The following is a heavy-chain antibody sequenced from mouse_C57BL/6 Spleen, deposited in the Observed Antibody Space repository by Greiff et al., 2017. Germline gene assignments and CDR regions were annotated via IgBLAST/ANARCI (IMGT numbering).Heavy chain of an antibody. J-gene: IGHJ4*01. CDR3: SRAVRFHYAMDY. CDR1: GYTFTSYW. Sequence: QVHVKQPGAELVKPGASVKLSCKASGYTFTSYWMHWVKQRPGRGLEWIGRIDPNSGGTKYNEKFKSKATLTVAKPSSTAYMQLSSLTSEDSAVYYCSRAVRFHYAMDYWGQGTSVTVSS. V-gene: IGHV1-72*01. CDR2: IDPNSGGT.